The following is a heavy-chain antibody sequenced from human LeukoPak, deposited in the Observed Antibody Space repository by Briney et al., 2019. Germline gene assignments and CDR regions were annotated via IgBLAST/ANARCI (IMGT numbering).Heavy chain of an antibody. J-gene: IGHJ4*02. CDR3: ARDCTGTSTSCSTNGDY. D-gene: IGHD2-2*01. Sequence: PGGSLRLSCTASGFMFSHYAVTWVRQAPGRGLEWVSSISGSGVTPYYADSVKGRFTISRDNGKNSLYLQMDSLRAEDTAVYYCARDCTGTSTSCSTNGDYWGQGALVTVSS. CDR2: ISGSGVTP. V-gene: IGHV3-23*01. CDR1: GFMFSHYA.